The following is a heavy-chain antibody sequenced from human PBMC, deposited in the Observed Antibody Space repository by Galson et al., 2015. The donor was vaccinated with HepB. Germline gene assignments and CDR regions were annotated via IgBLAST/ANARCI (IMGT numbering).Heavy chain of an antibody. V-gene: IGHV3-72*01. D-gene: IGHD3-10*01. CDR3: VAMIRGVAN. CDR1: GSTFSDHY. J-gene: IGHJ4*02. Sequence: SLRLSCAASGSTFSDHYMDWVRQAPGKGLEWLGRIKNKPYDYSTQYAASVKDRFTISRDDSKNSLCLQMNSLKTEDTAVYYCVAMIRGVANWGQGTLVTVSS. CDR2: IKNKPYDYST.